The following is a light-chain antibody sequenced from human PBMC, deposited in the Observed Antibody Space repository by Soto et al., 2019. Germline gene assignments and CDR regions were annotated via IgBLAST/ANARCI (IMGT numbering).Light chain of an antibody. CDR1: SSDVGGYNY. Sequence: QSALTQPRSVSGSPGQSVTISCTGTSSDVGGYNYVSWYQQHPGKAPKVMTYDVSKRPSGVPDRFSGSKSGNTASLTISGLQAEDEADYYCCSHAGSYTYVFGTGTKLTVL. J-gene: IGLJ1*01. V-gene: IGLV2-11*01. CDR3: CSHAGSYTYV. CDR2: DVS.